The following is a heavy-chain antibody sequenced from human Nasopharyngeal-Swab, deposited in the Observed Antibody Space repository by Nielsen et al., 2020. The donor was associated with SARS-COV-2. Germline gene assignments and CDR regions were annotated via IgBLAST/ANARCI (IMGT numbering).Heavy chain of an antibody. CDR2: IKQDGSEK. CDR3: ARSYNWNYLDYFDY. J-gene: IGHJ4*02. D-gene: IGHD1-7*01. V-gene: IGHV3-7*01. Sequence: GGSLRLSCAASGFTFSSYWMSWVRQAPGKGLEWVANIKQDGSEKYYVDSVKGRFTISRDNAKNSLYLQMNSLRAEDTAVYYCARSYNWNYLDYFDYWGQGTLVTISS. CDR1: GFTFSSYW.